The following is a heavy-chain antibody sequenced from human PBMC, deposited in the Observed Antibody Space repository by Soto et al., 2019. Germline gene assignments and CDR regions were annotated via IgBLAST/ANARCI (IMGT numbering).Heavy chain of an antibody. Sequence: ASVKVSCKASGYTFTSYGISWVRQAPGQGLEWMGWISAYNGNTNYAQKLQGRATMTTDTSTSTAYMELRSLRSDDTAVYYCARDFPVYYDSSGRLGGVDYWGQGTLVTVSS. D-gene: IGHD3-22*01. CDR1: GYTFTSYG. J-gene: IGHJ4*02. CDR2: ISAYNGNT. V-gene: IGHV1-18*01. CDR3: ARDFPVYYDSSGRLGGVDY.